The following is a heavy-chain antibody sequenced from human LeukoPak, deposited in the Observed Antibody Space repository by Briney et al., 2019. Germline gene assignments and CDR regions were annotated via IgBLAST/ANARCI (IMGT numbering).Heavy chain of an antibody. V-gene: IGHV3-23*01. CDR2: ISGSGGST. Sequence: GGSLRLSCAASGFTFSSYAMSWVRQAPGKGLEWVSAISGSGGSTYYADSVKGRFTISRDTSKYTLYLQMNSLGAEDTAVYYCAKDLSSSSYYWEAFDYWGQGTLVTVSS. D-gene: IGHD6-13*01. CDR3: AKDLSSSSYYWEAFDY. J-gene: IGHJ4*02. CDR1: GFTFSSYA.